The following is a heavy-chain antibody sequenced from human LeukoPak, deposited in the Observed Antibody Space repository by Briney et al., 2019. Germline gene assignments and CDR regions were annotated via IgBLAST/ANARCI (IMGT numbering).Heavy chain of an antibody. CDR3: AKSYDSGGYPLGDS. D-gene: IGHD3-22*01. CDR2: IGAGVTGK. J-gene: IGHJ4*02. V-gene: IGHV3-23*01. CDR1: GFSVPNDA. Sequence: GGSLRLSCTGSGFSVPNDAMAWVRQAPGKGLEWVSGIGAGVTGKYYADSVRGRFTISRDSSKKTVFLHMNSLRAEDTALYYCAKSYDSGGYPLGDSWGQGTLVTVSS.